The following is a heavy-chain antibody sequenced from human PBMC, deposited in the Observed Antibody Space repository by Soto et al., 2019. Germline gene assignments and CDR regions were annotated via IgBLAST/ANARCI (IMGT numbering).Heavy chain of an antibody. J-gene: IGHJ6*02. CDR3: AKVVSVWFGDLISGMDV. Sequence: QVQLVESGGGVVQPGRSLRLSCAASGLSLSNYVMHWVRQAPGKGLEWVAGISYDGSDKNYADSVKGRFTISRDESKDTLNLQLNSLRVEDTAVYYCAKVVSVWFGDLISGMDVWGQGTTVTVSS. CDR1: GLSLSNYV. CDR2: ISYDGSDK. V-gene: IGHV3-30*18. D-gene: IGHD3-10*01.